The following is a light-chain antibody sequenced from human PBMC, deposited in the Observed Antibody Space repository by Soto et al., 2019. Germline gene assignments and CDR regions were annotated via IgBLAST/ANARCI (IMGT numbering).Light chain of an antibody. V-gene: IGKV1-39*01. CDR1: QTISTF. CDR3: QQSYSSPPWT. J-gene: IGKJ1*01. CDR2: RAS. Sequence: DIQMTQSPSSLSASVGDRVTISCRASQTISTFLNWYQQKPGTAPRLLIYRASSVNSGVPPRFSGSGSGRDFTLTISSLRPADIATYFCQQSYSSPPWTFGQGTKVEV.